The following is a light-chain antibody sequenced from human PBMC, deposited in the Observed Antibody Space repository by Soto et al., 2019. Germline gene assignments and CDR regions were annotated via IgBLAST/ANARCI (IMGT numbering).Light chain of an antibody. Sequence: QSVLTQPASVSGSPGQSITISCTGTSSDVGGYNFVSWYQHHPGKAPKLIIYDVTNRPSGISNRFSGSKSDNTASLTISGLQAEDEADYYRTSYTSSITYVFGTGTKVTVL. CDR3: TSYTSSITYV. V-gene: IGLV2-14*03. J-gene: IGLJ1*01. CDR1: SSDVGGYNF. CDR2: DVT.